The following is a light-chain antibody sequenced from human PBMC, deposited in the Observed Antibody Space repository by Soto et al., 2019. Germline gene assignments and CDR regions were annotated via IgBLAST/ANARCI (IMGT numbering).Light chain of an antibody. CDR3: SSYTSSRTLQV. CDR2: DVS. CDR1: SSDVGGYNY. V-gene: IGLV2-14*03. Sequence: QSALTQPASVSGSPGQSITISCTGTSSDVGGYNYVSWYQQHPGKAPKLMIYDVSNRPSGVSNRFSGSKSGNTASLTISGLQAEDEADYYCSSYTSSRTLQVFGGGTKLNVL. J-gene: IGLJ3*02.